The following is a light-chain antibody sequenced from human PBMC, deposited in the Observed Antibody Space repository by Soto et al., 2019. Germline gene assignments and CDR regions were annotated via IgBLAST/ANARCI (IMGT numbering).Light chain of an antibody. V-gene: IGKV3-15*01. CDR3: QQYNDWPPLN. CDR1: QRVRSN. J-gene: IGKJ4*01. CDR2: GAS. Sequence: TQSPYTRSLSSGEGATLSFMASQRVRSNYLACCQERPCQAPRLLLYGASTTATGIPARFSSSGSGTEFTTPISSLQPEDFAVVYCQQYNDWPPLNFGEGTKVDIK.